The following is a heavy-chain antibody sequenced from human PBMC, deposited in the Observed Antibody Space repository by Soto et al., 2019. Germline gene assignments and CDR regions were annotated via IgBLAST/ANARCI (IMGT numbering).Heavy chain of an antibody. J-gene: IGHJ6*02. Sequence: GGSLRLSCAASGFTFSSYGMHWVRQAPGKGLEWVAVIWYDGSNKYYADSVKGRFTISRDNSKNTLYLQMNSLRAEDTAVYYCARGELLNYYYYYGMDVWGQGTTVTVSS. CDR2: IWYDGSNK. CDR1: GFTFSSYG. D-gene: IGHD1-26*01. V-gene: IGHV3-33*01. CDR3: ARGELLNYYYYYGMDV.